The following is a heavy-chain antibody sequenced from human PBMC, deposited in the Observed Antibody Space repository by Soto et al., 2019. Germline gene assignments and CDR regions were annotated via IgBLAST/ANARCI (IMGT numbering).Heavy chain of an antibody. J-gene: IGHJ4*02. CDR1: GFTFNNFA. V-gene: IGHV3-23*01. D-gene: IGHD5-12*01. CDR2: ITSNSDRT. Sequence: EVQLLESGGGLVQPGGSLRLSCVASGFTFNNFAMSWVRQAPGKGLEWVSSITSNSDRTYYAASVKGRFTISRDNSKNTVFLQMNSLTAEYTAVYYCAEGGFYDGFDYWGQGDLVTVSS. CDR3: AEGGFYDGFDY.